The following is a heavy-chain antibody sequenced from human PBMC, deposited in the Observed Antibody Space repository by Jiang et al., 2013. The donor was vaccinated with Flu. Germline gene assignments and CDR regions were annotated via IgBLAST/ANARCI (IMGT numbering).Heavy chain of an antibody. CDR3: ARIQSEYDILTGYSDWYFDL. V-gene: IGHV2-26*01. D-gene: IGHD3-9*01. Sequence: KPTQTLTLTCTVSGFSLSNARMGVSWIRQPPGKALEWLAHIFSNDEKSYSTSLKSRLTISKDTSKSQVVLTMTNMDPVDTATYYCARIQSEYDILTGYSDWYFDLWGRGTLVTVSS. J-gene: IGHJ2*01. CDR1: GFSLSNARMG. CDR2: IFSNDEK.